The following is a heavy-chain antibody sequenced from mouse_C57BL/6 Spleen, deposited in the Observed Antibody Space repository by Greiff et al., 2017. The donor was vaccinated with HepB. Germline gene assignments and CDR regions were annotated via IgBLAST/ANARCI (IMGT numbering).Heavy chain of an antibody. D-gene: IGHD1-1*01. J-gene: IGHJ3*01. Sequence: QVTLKVCGPGILQSSQTLSLTCSFSGFSLSTSGMGVSWIRQPSGKGLEWLAHIYWDDDKRYNPSLKSRLTISKDTSRNQVFLKITSVDTADTATYYCARKGDYYGSGDWFAYWGQGTLVTVSA. CDR3: ARKGDYYGSGDWFAY. CDR2: IYWDDDK. CDR1: GFSLSTSGMG. V-gene: IGHV8-12*01.